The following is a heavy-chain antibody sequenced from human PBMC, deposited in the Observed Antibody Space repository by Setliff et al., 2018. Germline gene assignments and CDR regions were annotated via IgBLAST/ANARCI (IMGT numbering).Heavy chain of an antibody. D-gene: IGHD3-22*01. CDR1: TFGDFA. CDR3: ARSGYYNGFQH. J-gene: IGHJ1*01. V-gene: IGHV4-30-4*08. Sequence: TFGDFAMTWVRQPPGKGLEWIGYIYYSGSTYYNPSLKSRVTISVDTSKNQFSLKLSSVTAADTAVYYCARSGYYNGFQHWGQGTLVTVSS. CDR2: IYYSGST.